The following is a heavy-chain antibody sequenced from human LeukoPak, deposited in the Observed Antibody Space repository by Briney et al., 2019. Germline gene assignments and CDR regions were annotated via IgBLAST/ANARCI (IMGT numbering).Heavy chain of an antibody. V-gene: IGHV3-49*04. Sequence: GGSLRLSCAASGFTFSDAWMSWVRQAPGKGREWVGFIRSKAYGGTTEYAASVKGRFTISRDDSKSIAYLQMNSLKTEDTAVYYCTRGDYYDTSGYYFLFDYWGQGTLVTVSS. CDR3: TRGDYYDTSGYYFLFDY. J-gene: IGHJ4*02. CDR2: IRSKAYGGTT. CDR1: GFTFSDAW. D-gene: IGHD3-22*01.